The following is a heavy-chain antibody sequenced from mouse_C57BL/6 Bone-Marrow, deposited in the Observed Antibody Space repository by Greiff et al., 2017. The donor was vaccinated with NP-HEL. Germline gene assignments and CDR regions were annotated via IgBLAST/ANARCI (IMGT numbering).Heavy chain of an antibody. J-gene: IGHJ3*01. CDR3: ARERDGYDEGAWFAY. Sequence: QVQLQQPGAELVKPGASVKLSCKASGYTFTSYWMHWVKQRPGRGLEWIGRIDPNSGGTKYNEKFKSKATLTVDTPSSTAYMQLSSLTSEDSAVYDCARERDGYDEGAWFAYWGQGTLVTVSA. CDR1: GYTFTSYW. D-gene: IGHD2-2*01. CDR2: IDPNSGGT. V-gene: IGHV1-72*01.